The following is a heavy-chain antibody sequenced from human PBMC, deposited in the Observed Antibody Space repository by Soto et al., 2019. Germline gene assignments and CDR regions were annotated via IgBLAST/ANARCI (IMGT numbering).Heavy chain of an antibody. Sequence: ASVKVSCKASGYTFTSYGISWVRQAPGQGLEWMGWISAYNGNTNYAQKLQGRVTMTTDTSTSTAYMELRSLRSDDTAVYYCASATNGATTGAFDIWDQGTMVTVSS. D-gene: IGHD1-26*01. CDR2: ISAYNGNT. CDR1: GYTFTSYG. J-gene: IGHJ3*02. V-gene: IGHV1-18*01. CDR3: ASATNGATTGAFDI.